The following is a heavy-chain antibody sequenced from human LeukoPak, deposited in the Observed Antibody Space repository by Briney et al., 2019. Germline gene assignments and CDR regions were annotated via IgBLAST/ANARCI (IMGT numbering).Heavy chain of an antibody. J-gene: IGHJ3*02. D-gene: IGHD3-10*01. CDR3: AREPPGYAFDI. V-gene: IGHV1-46*03. CDR2: INLSGGST. Sequence: GASVKVSCKASGYTFTSYYMHWVRQAPGQGLEWMGIINLSGGSTSYAQKFQGRVTMTRDTSTSTVYMELSSLRSEDTAVYYCAREPPGYAFDIWGQGTMVTVSS. CDR1: GYTFTSYY.